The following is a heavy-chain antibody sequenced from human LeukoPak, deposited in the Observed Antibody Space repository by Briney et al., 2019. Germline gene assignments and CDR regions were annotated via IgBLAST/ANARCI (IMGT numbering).Heavy chain of an antibody. CDR3: ARDPHTVTLMDV. D-gene: IGHD4-17*01. Sequence: GASVKVSCKTSEYTFTGYYMHWVRQAPGQGLEWMGWINPNSGGTNYAQKFQGRVTMTRDTSISTAYMELSRLRSDDTAVYYCARDPHTVTLMDVWGKGTTVTVSS. J-gene: IGHJ6*04. V-gene: IGHV1-2*02. CDR2: INPNSGGT. CDR1: EYTFTGYY.